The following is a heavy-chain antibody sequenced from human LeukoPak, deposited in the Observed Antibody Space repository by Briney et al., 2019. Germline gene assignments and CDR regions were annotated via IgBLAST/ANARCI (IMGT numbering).Heavy chain of an antibody. V-gene: IGHV3-30*04. D-gene: IGHD5-12*01. CDR1: GFTFSSYA. CDR3: ARDRGSGYGPPDLDY. J-gene: IGHJ4*02. Sequence: GRSLRPSCAASGFTFSSYAMHWVRQAPGKGLEWVAVISYDGSNKYYADSVKGRFTISRDNSKNTLYLQMSSLRAEDTAVYYCARDRGSGYGPPDLDYWGQGTLVTVSS. CDR2: ISYDGSNK.